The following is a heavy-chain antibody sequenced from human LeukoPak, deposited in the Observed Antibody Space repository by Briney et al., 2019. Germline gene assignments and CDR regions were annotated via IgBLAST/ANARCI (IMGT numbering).Heavy chain of an antibody. Sequence: PSETLSLTCTVSGRSISSSNYYCGWIRQPPGKGLEWIGSISYSGSTYYNPSLKSRVTISVDTSKNQFSLKLSSVTSADTAVHYRASYDYWGQGSLVTVSS. V-gene: IGHV4-39*01. CDR2: ISYSGST. CDR1: GRSISSSNYY. J-gene: IGHJ4*02. CDR3: ASYDY.